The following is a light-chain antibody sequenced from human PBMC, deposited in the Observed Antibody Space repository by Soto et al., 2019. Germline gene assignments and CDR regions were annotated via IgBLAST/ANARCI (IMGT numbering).Light chain of an antibody. V-gene: IGKV1-6*01. CDR1: RDVGSD. Sequence: IQMTQSPSSLSASVGEKIIITCRASRDVGSDVSWYQQKPGQAPKLLIYAASNLYTGVPSRFSGSRSGTEFTLTISSLQPEDFASYYCLQDYGDSWTFGQGTKVHIK. CDR2: AAS. CDR3: LQDYGDSWT. J-gene: IGKJ1*01.